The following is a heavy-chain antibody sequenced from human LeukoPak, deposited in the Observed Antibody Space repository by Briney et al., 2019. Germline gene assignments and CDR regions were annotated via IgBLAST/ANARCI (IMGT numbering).Heavy chain of an antibody. CDR3: ATDRDNSDWQKRFDS. Sequence: GGSLRLSCAAAGFTFSRYWMNWYRQAPGKGLEWVGNINQDAREINYVDSVRGRFTVSRDNAKNSLHLQMNSLRAEDTAVYYCATDRDNSDWQKRFDSWGQGTLVTVSS. CDR1: GFTFSRYW. D-gene: IGHD2-21*02. CDR2: INQDAREI. V-gene: IGHV3-7*01. J-gene: IGHJ4*02.